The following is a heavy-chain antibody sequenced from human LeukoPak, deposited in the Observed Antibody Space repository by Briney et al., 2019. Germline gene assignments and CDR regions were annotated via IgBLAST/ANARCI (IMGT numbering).Heavy chain of an antibody. CDR1: GYTFASFW. J-gene: IGHJ4*02. D-gene: IGHD3-16*01. CDR2: IYPGDSDT. V-gene: IGHV5-51*01. Sequence: GESLKISCKISGYTFASFWIGWVRQMPGKGLEWMGIIYPGDSDTRYSPSFQGQVTVSADKSISTTYLQWSSLKASDTAMYYCARGRGVTGGLDYWGQGTLVAVSS. CDR3: ARGRGVTGGLDY.